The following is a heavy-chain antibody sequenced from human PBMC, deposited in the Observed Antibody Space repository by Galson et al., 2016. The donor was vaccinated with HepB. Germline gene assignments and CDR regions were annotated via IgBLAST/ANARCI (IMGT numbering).Heavy chain of an antibody. Sequence: QSGAEVKKSGESLKISCKGSGYKFSSSWIGWVRQMPGKGLEWMGLIFTGDSDVRYSPSFQGQVTISADNSISTAYLQWSSLRASDTAIYYCARRPGGIAAASDWYLDLWGRGTLVTVSS. CDR3: ARRPGGIAAASDWYLDL. CDR1: GYKFSSSW. CDR2: IFTGDSDV. V-gene: IGHV5-51*01. J-gene: IGHJ2*01. D-gene: IGHD6-13*01.